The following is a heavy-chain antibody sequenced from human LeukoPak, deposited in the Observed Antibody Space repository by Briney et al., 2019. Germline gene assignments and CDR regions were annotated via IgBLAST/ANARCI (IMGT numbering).Heavy chain of an antibody. CDR3: ARHRDCSNGICYLSYFDA. CDR1: GGSFSGYY. D-gene: IGHD2-8*01. Sequence: PSETLSLTCAVYGGSFSGYYWSWIRQPPGKGLEWIGEINHSGSTNYNPSLKSRVTISVDTSKNQFSLKLSSVTAADTAVYYCARHRDCSNGICYLSYFDAWGQGTLVTVSS. CDR2: INHSGST. J-gene: IGHJ4*02. V-gene: IGHV4-34*01.